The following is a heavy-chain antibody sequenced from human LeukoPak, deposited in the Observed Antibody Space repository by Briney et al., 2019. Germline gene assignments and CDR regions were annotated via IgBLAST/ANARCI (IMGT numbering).Heavy chain of an antibody. CDR2: ISYDGRNK. D-gene: IGHD6-13*01. J-gene: IGHJ4*02. CDR3: ARGLPGGFVGFSSSWYPLDY. CDR1: GFTFSSYG. Sequence: PPGRSLRLSCAASGFTFSSYGMHWVRQAPGKGLEWVAVISYDGRNKHYADSVKGRFTISRDNSKNTLFLQMNSLRAEDTAVYYCARGLPGGFVGFSSSWYPLDYWGQGALVTVPS. V-gene: IGHV3-30*19.